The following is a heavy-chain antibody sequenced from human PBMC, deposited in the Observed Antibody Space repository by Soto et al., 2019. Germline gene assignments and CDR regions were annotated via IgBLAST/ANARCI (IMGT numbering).Heavy chain of an antibody. CDR1: GFTFRSYG. V-gene: IGHV3-33*01. CDR2: LWFDGSNQ. J-gene: IGHJ3*02. CDR3: ARERGYCSGGDCSLRLDLDI. D-gene: IGHD2-15*01. Sequence: QVQLVESGGGVVQPGRSLRLSCAASGFTFRSYGMHWVRQAPGKGLEWVALLWFDGSNQFYAASVKGRFTISRDNSKNTXYMXMNSLRVEDTAVYYCARERGYCSGGDCSLRLDLDIWGQGTMVTVSS.